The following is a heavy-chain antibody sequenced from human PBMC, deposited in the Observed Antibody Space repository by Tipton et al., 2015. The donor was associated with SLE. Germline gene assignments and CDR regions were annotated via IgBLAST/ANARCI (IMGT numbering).Heavy chain of an antibody. CDR1: GYSISSGYY. D-gene: IGHD3-16*01. V-gene: IGHV4-38-2*01. CDR3: ARATGGAFDI. CDR2: IYHSGST. J-gene: IGHJ3*02. Sequence: GLVKPSETLSLTCAVSGYSISSGYYWGWIRQPPGKGLEWIGSIYHSGSTYYNPSLKSRVTISVDTSKNQFSLKLSSVTAADTAVYYCARATGGAFDIWGQGTMVTVSS.